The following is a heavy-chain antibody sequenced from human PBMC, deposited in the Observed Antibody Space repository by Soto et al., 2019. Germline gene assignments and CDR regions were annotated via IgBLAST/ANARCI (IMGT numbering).Heavy chain of an antibody. Sequence: SETLSLTCTVSGGSISSSSYYWGWIRQPPGKGLEWIGSIYYSGSTYYNPSLKSRVTISVDTSKNQFSLKLSSVTAADTAVYYCARHRAVAGMRPRYNWFDPWGQGTLVTVSS. CDR1: GGSISSSSYY. CDR3: ARHRAVAGMRPRYNWFDP. V-gene: IGHV4-39*01. D-gene: IGHD6-19*01. CDR2: IYYSGST. J-gene: IGHJ5*02.